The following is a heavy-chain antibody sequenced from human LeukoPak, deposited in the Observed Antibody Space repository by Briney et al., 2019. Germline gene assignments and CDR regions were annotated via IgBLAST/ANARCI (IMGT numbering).Heavy chain of an antibody. Sequence: GGSLRLSCAVSGFTFSRNAMNWVRQAPGKGLEWVASNSGNGLGTYYADSVKGRFNISRDNSKNTLYLHMESLRTEDTAVYYCAKDANYFDSGSYLIPFDFWGQGTRVTVSS. J-gene: IGHJ4*02. D-gene: IGHD1-26*01. CDR3: AKDANYFDSGSYLIPFDF. CDR2: NSGNGLGT. CDR1: GFTFSRNA. V-gene: IGHV3-23*01.